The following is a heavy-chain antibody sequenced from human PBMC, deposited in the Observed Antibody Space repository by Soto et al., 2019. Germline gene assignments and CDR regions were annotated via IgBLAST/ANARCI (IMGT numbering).Heavy chain of an antibody. CDR1: GFTFSSYG. CDR2: ISYDGSNK. Sequence: GGSLRLSCAASGFTFSSYGMHWVRQAPGKGLEWVAVISYDGSNKYYADSVKGRFTISRDNSKNTLYLQMNSLRAEDTAVYYCAKAVAQPYDYYDGMDVWGRGTTVTVSS. V-gene: IGHV3-30*18. J-gene: IGHJ6*02. D-gene: IGHD2-15*01. CDR3: AKAVAQPYDYYDGMDV.